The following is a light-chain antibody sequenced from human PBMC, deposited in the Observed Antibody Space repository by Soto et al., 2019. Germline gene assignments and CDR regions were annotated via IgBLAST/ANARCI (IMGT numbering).Light chain of an antibody. V-gene: IGKV1-39*01. J-gene: IGKJ1*01. Sequence: DIQMTQSPSSLSASVGDRVTITCRASQTISSYLHWYQQKPGKAPKLLIYAASSLQSGVPSRFSGSGSGTDFTLTISSLQPEDFATYYCPQRDSTPWTFGQGTKVEIK. CDR3: PQRDSTPWT. CDR2: AAS. CDR1: QTISSY.